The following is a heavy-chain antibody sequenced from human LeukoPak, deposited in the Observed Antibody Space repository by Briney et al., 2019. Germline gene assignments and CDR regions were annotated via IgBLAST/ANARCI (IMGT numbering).Heavy chain of an antibody. V-gene: IGHV4-4*07. CDR1: GGSISGYY. J-gene: IGHJ4*02. Sequence: SETLSLTCTVSGGSISGYYWSWIRQPAGKGLEWIGRIYSSGTTNYNPSLKSRVTMSVDTSKSRFSLKLSSVTAADTAVYYCARDTDYDILTGYYGFDYWGQGTLVTVSS. CDR3: ARDTDYDILTGYYGFDY. D-gene: IGHD3-9*01. CDR2: IYSSGTT.